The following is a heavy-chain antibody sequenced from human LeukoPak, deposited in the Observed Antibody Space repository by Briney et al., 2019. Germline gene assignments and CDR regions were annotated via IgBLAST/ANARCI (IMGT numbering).Heavy chain of an antibody. CDR1: GYTFISDD. D-gene: IGHD5-12*01. V-gene: IGHV1-8*01. CDR3: ATTLRNKPP. CDR2: MNPNSGIT. Sequence: ASVKVSCKASGYTFISDDINWVRLATGQGLEWVGYMNPNSGITGYAQKFQGRVTMTWNTAISTAYMELSSLTSEDTAVYYCATTLRNKPPWGQGTLVTVSS. J-gene: IGHJ4*02.